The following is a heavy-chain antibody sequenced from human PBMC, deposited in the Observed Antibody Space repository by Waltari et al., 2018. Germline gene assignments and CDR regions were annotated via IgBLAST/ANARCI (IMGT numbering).Heavy chain of an antibody. CDR1: GGSFSGYY. CDR2: INHDGGT. D-gene: IGHD1-26*01. Sequence: QVQLQQWGAGLLKPSETLSLTCAVYGGSFSGYYWTWIRQPPGKGLEWIGEINHDGGTSYNPSLKSRATISVDTSKNQLSLILNSVTAADTAVYYCARDVLRIVGATKAYDAFDIWGQGTMVTVSS. J-gene: IGHJ3*02. V-gene: IGHV4-34*01. CDR3: ARDVLRIVGATKAYDAFDI.